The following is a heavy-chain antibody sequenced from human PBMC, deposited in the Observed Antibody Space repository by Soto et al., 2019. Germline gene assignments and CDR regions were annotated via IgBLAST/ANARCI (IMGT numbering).Heavy chain of an antibody. V-gene: IGHV3-30*18. J-gene: IGHJ4*02. D-gene: IGHD6-19*01. Sequence: QVQLVESGGGVVQPGRSLRLSCAASGFTFSSYGMHWVRQAPGKGLEWVAVISYDGSNKYYADSVKGRFTISRDNSKNTLYLQMNSLRAEDTAVYYCAKDQAEGSIGWHKFDYWGQGTPVTVSS. CDR2: ISYDGSNK. CDR1: GFTFSSYG. CDR3: AKDQAEGSIGWHKFDY.